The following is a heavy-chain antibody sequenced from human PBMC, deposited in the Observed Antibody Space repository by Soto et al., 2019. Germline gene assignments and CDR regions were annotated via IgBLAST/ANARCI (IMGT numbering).Heavy chain of an antibody. D-gene: IGHD2-15*01. V-gene: IGHV3-23*01. CDR2: ISGSGGST. CDR3: AKPRIVVVAASDAFDI. J-gene: IGHJ3*02. Sequence: GGSLRLSCAASGFTFSSYAMSWVRQAPGKGLEWVSAISGSGGSTYYADSVKGRFTISRDNSKNTLYLQMNSLRAEDTAVYYCAKPRIVVVAASDAFDIWGQGTMVTVSS. CDR1: GFTFSSYA.